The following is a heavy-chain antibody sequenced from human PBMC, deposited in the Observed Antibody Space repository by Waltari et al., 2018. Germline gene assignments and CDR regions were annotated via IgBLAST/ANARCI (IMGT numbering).Heavy chain of an antibody. CDR2: IKGDGSNI. D-gene: IGHD1-20*01. CDR3: ARSNNFAFDY. J-gene: IGHJ4*02. V-gene: IGHV3-74*01. CDR1: GFTFSKYW. Sequence: EVQLVESGGSLVQPGVSLRLSCAASGFTFSKYWIHWVRQTPGKGLEWVSNIKGDGSNIKYADSVKGRFTVSSDNAKNTVYLQISSLRAEDTAVYYCARSNNFAFDYWGQGTLVTVSS.